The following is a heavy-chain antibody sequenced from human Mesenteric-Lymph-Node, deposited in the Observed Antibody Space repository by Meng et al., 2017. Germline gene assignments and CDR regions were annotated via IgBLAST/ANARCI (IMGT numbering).Heavy chain of an antibody. Sequence: QVLGRGLVEPSGTLSLTLTVSGGSIRSGDYYWSWLRQPAGKGLEWIGRIYTSGGTNYNPSLKSRVTMSVDTSTNQFSLKLSSVTAADTAVYYCARRYGASAYNWFDPWGQGTLVTVSS. CDR1: GGSIRSGDYY. CDR2: IYTSGGT. J-gene: IGHJ5*02. CDR3: ARRYGASAYNWFDP. V-gene: IGHV4-61*02. D-gene: IGHD4-17*01.